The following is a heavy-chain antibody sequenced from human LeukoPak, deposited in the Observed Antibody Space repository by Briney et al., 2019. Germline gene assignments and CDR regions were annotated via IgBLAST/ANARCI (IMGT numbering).Heavy chain of an antibody. V-gene: IGHV3-21*01. D-gene: IGHD1-26*01. CDR3: ARGGSRGATPFDY. CDR2: ISSSSSYI. CDR1: GFTFSSYS. Sequence: GGSLRLSCAASGFTFSSYSMNWVRQAPGKGLEWVSSISSSSSYIYYADSVKGRFTISRDNAKNSLYLRMNSLRAEDTAVYYCARGGSRGATPFDYWGQGTLVTVSS. J-gene: IGHJ4*02.